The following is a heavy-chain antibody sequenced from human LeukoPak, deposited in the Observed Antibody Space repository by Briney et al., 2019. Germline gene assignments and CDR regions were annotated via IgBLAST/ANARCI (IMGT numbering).Heavy chain of an antibody. V-gene: IGHV4-34*01. CDR2: INHSGST. CDR3: ARGRVDFWSGYYLSPLFDY. CDR1: GGSFSGYY. D-gene: IGHD3-3*01. Sequence: PSETLSLTCAVYGGSFSGYYWSWIRQPPGKGLEWIGEINHSGSTNYNPSLKSRVTISVDTSKNQFSLKLSSVTAADTAVYYCARGRVDFWSGYYLSPLFDYWGQGTLVTVSS. J-gene: IGHJ4*02.